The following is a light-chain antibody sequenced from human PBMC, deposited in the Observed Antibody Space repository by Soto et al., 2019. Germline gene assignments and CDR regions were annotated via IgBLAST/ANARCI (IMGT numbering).Light chain of an antibody. CDR3: MQALQAPVT. Sequence: DIVMTQSPLSLPVTPGEPASISCRSSQSLLHSNGYNCLDWYLQKPGQSPKLLIYLGSNRASGVPDRFSGSGSGTDFTLKISRVEAEDVGVYYCMQALQAPVTFGGWTKVEIK. CDR1: QSLLHSNGYNC. CDR2: LGS. V-gene: IGKV2-28*01. J-gene: IGKJ4*01.